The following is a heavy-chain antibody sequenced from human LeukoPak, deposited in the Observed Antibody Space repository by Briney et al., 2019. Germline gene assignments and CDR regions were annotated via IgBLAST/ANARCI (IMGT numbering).Heavy chain of an antibody. D-gene: IGHD6-19*01. V-gene: IGHV3-13*01. CDR3: ARGGIQVSGIDEFDY. Sequence: SGGSLRLSCAVSGFTLIDYDMHWVRQVIGKGLEWVSAIGIRGDTHYSGSVKGRLTISRENAESSLYLQMNSLRAEDTAVYYCARGGIQVSGIDEFDYWGQGTLVTVSS. CDR1: GFTLIDYD. J-gene: IGHJ4*02. CDR2: IGIRGDT.